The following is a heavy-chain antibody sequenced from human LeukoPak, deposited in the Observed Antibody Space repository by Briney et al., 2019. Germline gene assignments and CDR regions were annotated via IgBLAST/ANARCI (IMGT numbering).Heavy chain of an antibody. CDR1: GFTFDDYG. V-gene: IGHV3-20*04. Sequence: GGSLRLSCAASGFTFDDYGMSWVRQAPGKGLEWVSGINWNGGSTGYADSVKGRFTISRDNAKNSLYLQMNRLRAEDTALYSCAKSMAMVRGFDYWGQGTLVTVSS. CDR2: INWNGGST. J-gene: IGHJ4*02. D-gene: IGHD3-10*01. CDR3: AKSMAMVRGFDY.